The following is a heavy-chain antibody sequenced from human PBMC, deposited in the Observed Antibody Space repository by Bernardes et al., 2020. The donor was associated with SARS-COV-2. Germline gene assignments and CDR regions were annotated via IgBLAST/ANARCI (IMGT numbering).Heavy chain of an antibody. D-gene: IGHD5-18*01. CDR2: IYYSGST. Sequence: SETLSPTCTVSGGSISSYYWSWIRQPPGKGLEWIGYIYYSGSTNYNPSLKSRVTISVDTSKNQFSLKLSSVTAADTAVYYCARDNVDTAMYLDYWGQGTLVTVSS. V-gene: IGHV4-59*08. CDR1: GGSISSYY. J-gene: IGHJ4*02. CDR3: ARDNVDTAMYLDY.